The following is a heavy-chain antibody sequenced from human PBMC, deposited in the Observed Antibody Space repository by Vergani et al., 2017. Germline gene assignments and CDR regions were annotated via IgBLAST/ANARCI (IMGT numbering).Heavy chain of an antibody. CDR3: ASGKGLFDY. V-gene: IGHV4-61*02. Sequence: QVQLQESGPGLVKPPGTLSLTCAVSGESIRSGSQYWSWIRQPAGKGPEWIGHIHTGGSTDLNPSFKSRVSISVDTSKSQFSLKLNSVTVADTAVYYCASGKGLFDYWGQGTLVTVSS. CDR2: IHTGGST. J-gene: IGHJ4*02. CDR1: GESIRSGSQY.